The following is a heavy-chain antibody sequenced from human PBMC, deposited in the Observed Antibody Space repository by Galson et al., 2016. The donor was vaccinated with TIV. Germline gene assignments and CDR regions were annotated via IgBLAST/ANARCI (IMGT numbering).Heavy chain of an antibody. CDR2: ISWNSDKK. V-gene: IGHV3-9*01. CDR1: GFTFDDYV. J-gene: IGHJ4*02. CDR3: VKGAGQYSRSWYFDY. D-gene: IGHD1-26*01. Sequence: SLRLSCAASGFTFDDYVIHWVRQGPGKGLEWLSSISWNSDKKLYAASVKGRFSISRDNAKNSLYLQMSSLRADDTAFYFCVKGAGQYSRSWYFDYWGQGALVTVSS.